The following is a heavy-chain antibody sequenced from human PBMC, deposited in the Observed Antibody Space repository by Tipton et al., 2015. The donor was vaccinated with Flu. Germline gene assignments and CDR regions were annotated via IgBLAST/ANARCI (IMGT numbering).Heavy chain of an antibody. V-gene: IGHV4-59*01. CDR2: IYYSGST. J-gene: IGHJ4*02. CDR3: ARAEDAEDYFDY. CDR1: GGSISSYY. Sequence: TLSLTCTVSGGSISSYYWSWIRQPPGKGLEWIGYIYYSGSTNYNPSLKSRVTISVDTSKNQFSLKLSSVTAADTAVYYCARAEDAEDYFDYWGQGTLVTVSS.